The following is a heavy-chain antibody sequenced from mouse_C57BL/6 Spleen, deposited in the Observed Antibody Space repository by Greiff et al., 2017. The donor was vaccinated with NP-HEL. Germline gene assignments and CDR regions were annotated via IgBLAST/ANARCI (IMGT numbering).Heavy chain of an antibody. CDR1: GFSLTSYG. D-gene: IGHD3-2*02. V-gene: IGHV2-6*03. Sequence: VKLMESGPGLVAPSQSLSITCTVSGFSLTSYGVHWVRQPPGKGLEWLVVIWSDGSTTYNSALKSRLSISKDNSKSQVFLKMNSLQTDDTAMYDCARPLDSSGYDYAMDYWGQGTSVTVSS. CDR3: ARPLDSSGYDYAMDY. J-gene: IGHJ4*01. CDR2: IWSDGST.